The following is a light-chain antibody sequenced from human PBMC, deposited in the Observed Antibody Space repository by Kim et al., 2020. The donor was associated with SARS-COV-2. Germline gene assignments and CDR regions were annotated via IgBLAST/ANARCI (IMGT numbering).Light chain of an antibody. J-gene: IGKJ2*01. V-gene: IGKV3-20*01. Sequence: EIVLTQSPGTLSLSPGERATLSCRASQSVDSNYLAWFQQKPGQAPRRLSYVASSRATGIPDRFSGRGSGTDFTLTISRLEPEDFAVYYCQQYGSSPYTFDQGTKLE. CDR3: QQYGSSPYT. CDR2: VAS. CDR1: QSVDSNY.